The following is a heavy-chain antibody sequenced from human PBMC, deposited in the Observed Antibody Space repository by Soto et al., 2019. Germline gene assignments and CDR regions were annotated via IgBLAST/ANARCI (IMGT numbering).Heavy chain of an antibody. Sequence: XETLPLTCTVSGGSVSSGSYYWSWIRQPPGKGLEWIGYIYYSGSTNYNPSLKSRVTISVDTSKNQFSLKLSSVTAADTAVYYCARDSMVRGVTGYYYYGMDVWGQGTTVTVSS. CDR3: ARDSMVRGVTGYYYYGMDV. D-gene: IGHD3-10*01. CDR2: IYYSGST. J-gene: IGHJ6*02. V-gene: IGHV4-61*01. CDR1: GGSVSSGSYY.